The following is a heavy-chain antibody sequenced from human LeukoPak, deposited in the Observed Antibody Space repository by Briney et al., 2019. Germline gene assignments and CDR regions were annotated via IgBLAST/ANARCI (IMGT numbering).Heavy chain of an antibody. CDR1: GFTFSGYA. CDR2: ISADGSNK. D-gene: IGHD1-26*01. Sequence: GGSLRLSCAASGFTFSGYALHWVRQAPGKGLEWVALISADGSNKHYADSVKGRFTISRDNSKNTLYLQMNSLRPEDTAVYYCARDRGPSGSSYYFDYWGKGTLVTVSS. V-gene: IGHV3-30-3*01. J-gene: IGHJ4*02. CDR3: ARDRGPSGSSYYFDY.